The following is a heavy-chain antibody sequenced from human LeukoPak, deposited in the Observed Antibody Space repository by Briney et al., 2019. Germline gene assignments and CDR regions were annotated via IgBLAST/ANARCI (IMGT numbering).Heavy chain of an antibody. Sequence: GGSLRLSCAASGFTFSSYWMHWVRQAPGKGPVWVSRINSDGSSTSYADSVKGRFTISRDNAKNTLYLQMNSLRAEDTAVYYCARIGDFWSGFDYWGQGTLVTVSS. V-gene: IGHV3-74*01. CDR3: ARIGDFWSGFDY. D-gene: IGHD3-3*01. J-gene: IGHJ4*02. CDR2: INSDGSST. CDR1: GFTFSSYW.